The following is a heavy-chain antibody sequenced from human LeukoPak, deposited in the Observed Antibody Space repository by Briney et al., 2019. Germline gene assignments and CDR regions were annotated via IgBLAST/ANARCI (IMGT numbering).Heavy chain of an antibody. J-gene: IGHJ6*03. CDR1: GGTFSSYG. D-gene: IGHD2-8*01. V-gene: IGHV1-2*02. Sequence: ASVKVSCKASGGTFSSYGISWVRQAPGQGLEWMGWINPNSGGKNYAQKFQGRVTMTRYTPISTAYMELSRLRSDDTAVYYCAREGIVLMVYFYYYYMDVWGKGTTVTVSS. CDR2: INPNSGGK. CDR3: AREGIVLMVYFYYYYMDV.